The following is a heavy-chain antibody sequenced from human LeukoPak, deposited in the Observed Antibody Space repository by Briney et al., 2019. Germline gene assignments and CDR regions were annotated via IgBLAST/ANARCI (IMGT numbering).Heavy chain of an antibody. V-gene: IGHV4-59*08. CDR2: IYYSGST. J-gene: IGHJ5*02. D-gene: IGHD1-20*01. Sequence: KPSQTLSLTCTVSGGSISSYYWSWIRQPPGNGLHLIGYIYYSGSTNYNPSLKSRVTISVDTSKNQFSLKLCSVTAADTAVYYCARSAGITGTRAWFDPWGQGTLVTVSS. CDR3: ARSAGITGTRAWFDP. CDR1: GGSISSYY.